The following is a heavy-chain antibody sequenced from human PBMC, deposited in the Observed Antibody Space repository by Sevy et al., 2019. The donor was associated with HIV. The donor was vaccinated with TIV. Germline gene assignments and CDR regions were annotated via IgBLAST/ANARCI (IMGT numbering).Heavy chain of an antibody. Sequence: GGSLRLSCAASGFTFSSYGMHWVRQAPGKGLEWVAVISYDGSNKYYANSVKGRFTISRDNSKNTLYLEMNSLRAEDTAEYYCAKDLLGGANLYWYFDLWGRGTLVTVSS. CDR1: GFTFSSYG. V-gene: IGHV3-30*18. J-gene: IGHJ2*01. D-gene: IGHD1-26*01. CDR3: AKDLLGGANLYWYFDL. CDR2: ISYDGSNK.